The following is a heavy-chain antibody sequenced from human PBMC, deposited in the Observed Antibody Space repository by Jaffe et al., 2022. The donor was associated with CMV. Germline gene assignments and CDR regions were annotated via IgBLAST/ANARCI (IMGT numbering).Heavy chain of an antibody. V-gene: IGHV3-21*01. CDR3: ARSGGGSTVTDY. D-gene: IGHD4-17*01. CDR1: GFTFSSYS. Sequence: EVQLVESGGGLVKPGGSLRLSCAASGFTFSSYSMNWVRQAPGKGLEWVSSISSSSSYIYYADSVKGRFTISRDNAKNSLYLQMNSLRAEDTAVYYCARSGGGSTVTDYWGQGTLVTVSS. CDR2: ISSSSSYI. J-gene: IGHJ4*02.